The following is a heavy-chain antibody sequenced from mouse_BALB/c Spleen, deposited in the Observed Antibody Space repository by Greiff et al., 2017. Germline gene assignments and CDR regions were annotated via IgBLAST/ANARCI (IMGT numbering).Heavy chain of an antibody. V-gene: IGHV2-4-1*01. J-gene: IGHJ4*01. CDR1: GFSLTSYG. CDR3: ARLKPYYDAMDY. CDR2: IWSGGST. Sequence: QVQLKESGPGLVQPSQSLSITCTVSGFSLTSYGVHWVRQSPGKGLEWLGVIWSGGSTDYNAAFISRLSISKDNSKSQVFFKMNSLQADDTAIYYCARLKPYYDAMDYWGQGTSVTVSS.